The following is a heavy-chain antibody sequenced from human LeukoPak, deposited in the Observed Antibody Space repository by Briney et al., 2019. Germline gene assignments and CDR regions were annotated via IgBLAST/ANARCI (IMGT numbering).Heavy chain of an antibody. V-gene: IGHV3-30*04. J-gene: IGHJ5*02. CDR3: AREYYYDSSGYSLFDP. CDR1: GFTFSSYA. D-gene: IGHD3-22*01. CDR2: ISYDGSNK. Sequence: GGSLRLSCAASGFTFSSYAMHWVRQAPGKGLEWVAVISYDGSNKYYADSVKGRFTISRDNSKNTLYLQMNSLRAEGTAVYYCAREYYYDSSGYSLFDPWGQGTLVTVSS.